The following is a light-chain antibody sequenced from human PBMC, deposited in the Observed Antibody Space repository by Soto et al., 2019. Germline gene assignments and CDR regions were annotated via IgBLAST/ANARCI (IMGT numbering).Light chain of an antibody. V-gene: IGLV2-14*01. Sequence: QSVLTQPASVSGSPGQSITISCTGTSSDVGSYNFVSWYQQLPGKAPKLMIYEVSNRPSGVSNRFSGSKSGNTASLTISGLQAEDEADYYCSSFAGSYTYVFGGGTKVPVL. CDR2: EVS. J-gene: IGLJ1*01. CDR3: SSFAGSYTYV. CDR1: SSDVGSYNF.